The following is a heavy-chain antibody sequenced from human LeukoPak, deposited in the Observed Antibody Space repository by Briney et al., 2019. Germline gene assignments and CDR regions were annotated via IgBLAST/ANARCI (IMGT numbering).Heavy chain of an antibody. Sequence: GGSLRLSCAASGFTFSSYAMSWVRQAPGKGLEWVSSISGSGGSTYYADSVKGRFTISRDYSKNTLYLQMNGLRAEDTAVYYCARDREVMVTAQLAYWGQGTLVTVSS. CDR1: GFTFSSYA. V-gene: IGHV3-23*01. J-gene: IGHJ4*02. D-gene: IGHD2-21*02. CDR2: ISGSGGST. CDR3: ARDREVMVTAQLAY.